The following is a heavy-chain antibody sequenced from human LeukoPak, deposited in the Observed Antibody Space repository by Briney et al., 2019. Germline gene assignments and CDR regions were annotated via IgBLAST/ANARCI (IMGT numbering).Heavy chain of an antibody. Sequence: GGSLRLSCAASGFTFSSYWMSWVRQAPGKGLEWVANIKQDGSEKYYVDSVKGRFTISRDNAKNSLYLQMNSLRAEDTAVYYCARVMITFRGVIVLFDYWGQGTLVTVSS. V-gene: IGHV3-7*01. D-gene: IGHD3-16*02. J-gene: IGHJ4*02. CDR1: GFTFSSYW. CDR3: ARVMITFRGVIVLFDY. CDR2: IKQDGSEK.